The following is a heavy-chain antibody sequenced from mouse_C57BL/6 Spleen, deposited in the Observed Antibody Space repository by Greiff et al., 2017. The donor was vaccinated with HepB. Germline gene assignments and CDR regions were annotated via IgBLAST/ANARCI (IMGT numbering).Heavy chain of an antibody. V-gene: IGHV1-66*01. CDR3: ARGGYGDY. J-gene: IGHJ2*01. CDR2: IYPGSGNT. D-gene: IGHD2-2*01. CDR1: GYSFTSYY. Sequence: VKLMESGPELVKPGASVKISCKASGYSFTSYYIHWVKQRPGQGLEWIGWIYPGSGNTKYNEKFKGKATLTADTSSSTAYMQLSSLTSEDSAVYYCARGGYGDYWGQGTTLTVSS.